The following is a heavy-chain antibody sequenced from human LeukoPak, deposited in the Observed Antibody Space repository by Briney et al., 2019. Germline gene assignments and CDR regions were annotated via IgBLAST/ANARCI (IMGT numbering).Heavy chain of an antibody. D-gene: IGHD5-12*01. Sequence: PGRSLRLSCAASGFTFSSYGMHWVRQAPGKGLEWVAVISYDGSNKYYADSVKGRFTISRDNSKNTLYLQMNSLRAEDTAVYYCARGYSGYDQLPRFDYWGQGTLVTVSS. CDR3: ARGYSGYDQLPRFDY. J-gene: IGHJ4*02. V-gene: IGHV3-30*03. CDR2: ISYDGSNK. CDR1: GFTFSSYG.